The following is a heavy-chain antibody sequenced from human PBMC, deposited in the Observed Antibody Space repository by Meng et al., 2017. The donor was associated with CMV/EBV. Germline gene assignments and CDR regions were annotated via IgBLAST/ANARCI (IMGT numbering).Heavy chain of an antibody. CDR2: IYYSGST. Sequence: SETLSLTCTVSCGSISSSSYYRGWLRQPPGKGLEWIGSIYYSGSTYYNPSLKSRVTISVDTSKNQYSLKLSSVTAADTAVYYCARLPTSFYSSGWLTGDWFDPWGQGTLVTVSS. J-gene: IGHJ5*02. D-gene: IGHD6-19*01. CDR3: ARLPTSFYSSGWLTGDWFDP. CDR1: CGSISSSSYY. V-gene: IGHV4-39*01.